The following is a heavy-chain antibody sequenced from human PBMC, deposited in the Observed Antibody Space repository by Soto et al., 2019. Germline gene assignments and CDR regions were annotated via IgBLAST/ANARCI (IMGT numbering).Heavy chain of an antibody. V-gene: IGHV4-59*08. CDR1: GGSISSYY. J-gene: IGHJ5*02. D-gene: IGHD3-22*01. Sequence: SETLSLTYTVSGGSISSYYWSWIRQPPGKGLEWIGYIYYSGSTNYNPSLKSRVTISVDTSKNQFSLKLSSVTAADTAVYYCARHVFNYYYDSSGYYYWFDPWGQGTLVTVSS. CDR2: IYYSGST. CDR3: ARHVFNYYYDSSGYYYWFDP.